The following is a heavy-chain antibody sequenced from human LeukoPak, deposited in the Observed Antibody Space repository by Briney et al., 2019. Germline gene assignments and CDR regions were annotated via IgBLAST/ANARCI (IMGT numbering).Heavy chain of an antibody. CDR1: GGSISSGSHH. D-gene: IGHD5-12*01. J-gene: IGHJ6*02. CDR3: ARDQIIVATILDYYYGMDV. CDR2: LYYSRTT. Sequence: SETLSLTCTVSGGSISSGSHHWGWFRQSPGKGLEWIGSLYYSRTTYYNPSLNSRVTISVVTSKNQFSLQLNSVTAADTAVYYCARDQIIVATILDYYYGMDVWGQGTTVTVSS. V-gene: IGHV4-39*02.